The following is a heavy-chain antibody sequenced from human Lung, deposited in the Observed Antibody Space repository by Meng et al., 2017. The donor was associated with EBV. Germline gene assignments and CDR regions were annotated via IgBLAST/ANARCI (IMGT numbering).Heavy chain of an antibody. V-gene: IGHV1-69*10. J-gene: IGHJ4*02. CDR3: ARGRGNQPLFDF. D-gene: IGHD2/OR15-2a*01. Sequence: VQLGHVGAEVKKPGSSVKVACKTSGGSFSTYTFSWVRQAPRQGLEWMGGLIPVLNKAKSAPRFQDRVTFTADETTTTAYMELSSLTFEDTAVYFCARGRGNQPLFDFWGQGTLVTVSS. CDR2: LIPVLNKA. CDR1: GGSFSTYT.